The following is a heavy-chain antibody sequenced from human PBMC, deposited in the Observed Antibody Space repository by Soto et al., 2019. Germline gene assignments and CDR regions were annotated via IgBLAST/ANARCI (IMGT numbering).Heavy chain of an antibody. CDR2: ISYDGSNK. CDR1: GFTFSSYA. D-gene: IGHD2-2*01. V-gene: IGHV3-30*14. J-gene: IGHJ4*02. CDR3: ARDSRNRNFFDY. Sequence: GGSLRLSCAASGFTFSSYAMHWVRQAPGKGLEWVAVISYDGSNKYYADSVKGRFTISRDNSKNMLYLQMNSLRAEDTALYYCARDSRNRNFFDYWGQGTLVTVSS.